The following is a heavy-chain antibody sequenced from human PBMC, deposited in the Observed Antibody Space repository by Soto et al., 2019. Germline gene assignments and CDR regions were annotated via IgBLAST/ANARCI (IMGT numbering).Heavy chain of an antibody. D-gene: IGHD6-19*01. CDR1: GGTLSSYA. CDR2: IIPIFGTA. J-gene: IGHJ6*02. Sequence: SAKVSSEASGGTLSSYAICWVRPAPGQVLEWMGGIIPIFGTANYAQKFQGRVTITADKSTSTAYMELSSLRSEDTAVYYCARENSSGWYQRYYYYGLDVWGQGTTVTVS. V-gene: IGHV1-69*06. CDR3: ARENSSGWYQRYYYYGLDV.